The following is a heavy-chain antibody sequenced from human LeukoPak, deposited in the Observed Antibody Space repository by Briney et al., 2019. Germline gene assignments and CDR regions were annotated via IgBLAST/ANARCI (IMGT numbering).Heavy chain of an antibody. CDR1: GFTFSSYW. D-gene: IGHD5-18*01. CDR2: INSDGITT. CDR3: ASVYSRPWY. Sequence: GGSLRLSCAASGFTFSSYWMHWVRQAPGKGLVWVSRINSDGITTKYADSVKGRFTISRDNAKNTLYLQMNSLRAEDTAVYYCASVYSRPWYWGQGTLVTVSS. J-gene: IGHJ4*02. V-gene: IGHV3-74*03.